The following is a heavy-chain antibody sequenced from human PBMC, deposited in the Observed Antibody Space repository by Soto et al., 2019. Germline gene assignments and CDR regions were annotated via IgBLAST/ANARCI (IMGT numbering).Heavy chain of an antibody. D-gene: IGHD3-10*01. CDR1: GGTFSSYA. V-gene: IGHV1-69*13. CDR3: ASQYGSGSHYYYYGMDV. Sequence: VASVKVSCKASGGTFSSYAISWVRQAPGQGLEWMGGIIPIFGTANYAQKFQGRVTITADESTSTAYMELSSLRSDDTAVYYCASQYGSGSHYYYYGMDVWGQGTTVTVSS. CDR2: IIPIFGTA. J-gene: IGHJ6*02.